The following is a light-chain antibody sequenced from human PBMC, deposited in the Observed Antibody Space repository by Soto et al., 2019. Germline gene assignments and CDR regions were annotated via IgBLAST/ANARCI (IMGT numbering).Light chain of an antibody. CDR1: QSISSW. J-gene: IGKJ1*01. V-gene: IGKV1-5*03. CDR2: KAS. Sequence: DIQMTQSPSTLSASVGDRVTITCRSSQSISSWLAWYQQKPGKAPKLLIYKASSLESGVPSRFSGSGSGTEFTLTISSLQPDYVATYYCKQYNSWWTFGQGTKVDIK. CDR3: KQYNSWWT.